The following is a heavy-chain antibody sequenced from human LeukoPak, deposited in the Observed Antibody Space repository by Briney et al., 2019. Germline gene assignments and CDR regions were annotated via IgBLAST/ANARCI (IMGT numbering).Heavy chain of an antibody. CDR1: GDSIGSGSYY. V-gene: IGHV4-61*02. CDR2: IYTSGST. D-gene: IGHD1-26*01. CDR3: ARDRAFRGRYNRTGSGI. J-gene: IGHJ3*02. Sequence: PSETLSLTCTVSGDSIGSGSYYWSWIRQPAGKGLEWIGRIYTSGSTNYNPSLKSRVTISVDTSKNQFSLKLSSVTAADTAVYYCARDRAFRGRYNRTGSGIWGQGTMVTVSS.